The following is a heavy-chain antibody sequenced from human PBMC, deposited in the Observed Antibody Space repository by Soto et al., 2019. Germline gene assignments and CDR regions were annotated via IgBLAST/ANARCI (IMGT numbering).Heavy chain of an antibody. Sequence: QVQLVESGGGLVKPGGSLRLSCAASGFTFSDYYMSWIRQAPGTGLEWVSYISSSGSTIYYADSVKCRFTISRDNAKNSLYLQMTSLRSEDTAVYYCGRDMGDCSSTSCYADYGGQGTLVTFSA. CDR3: GRDMGDCSSTSCYADY. V-gene: IGHV3-11*01. J-gene: IGHJ4*02. CDR2: ISSSGSTI. CDR1: GFTFSDYY. D-gene: IGHD2-2*01.